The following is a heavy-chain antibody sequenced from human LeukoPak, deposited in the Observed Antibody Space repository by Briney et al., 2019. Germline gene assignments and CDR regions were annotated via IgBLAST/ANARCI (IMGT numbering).Heavy chain of an antibody. Sequence: SETLSLTCTVSGGSISSSSYYWGWIRQPPGKGLEWIGSIYYSGSTYYNPSLKSRVTISVDTSKNQFSLKLSSVTAADTAVYYCASNLHGTLAVAGGHFDYWGQGTLVTVSS. CDR3: ASNLHGTLAVAGGHFDY. V-gene: IGHV4-39*07. J-gene: IGHJ4*02. D-gene: IGHD6-19*01. CDR2: IYYSGST. CDR1: GGSISSSSYY.